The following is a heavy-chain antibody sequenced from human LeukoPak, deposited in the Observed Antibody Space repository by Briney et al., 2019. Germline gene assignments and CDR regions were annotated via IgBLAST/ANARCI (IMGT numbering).Heavy chain of an antibody. V-gene: IGHV4-38-2*01. CDR3: ARNANRGSTFDY. Sequence: SETLSLTCAVSGYSISSGYYWGWIRQPPGKGLEWIGSIYHSGSTYYNPSLKSRVTISVDTSKNQFSLKLSSVTAAYTAVYYCARNANRGSTFDYWGQGTLVTVSS. D-gene: IGHD1-26*01. CDR1: GYSISSGYY. J-gene: IGHJ4*02. CDR2: IYHSGST.